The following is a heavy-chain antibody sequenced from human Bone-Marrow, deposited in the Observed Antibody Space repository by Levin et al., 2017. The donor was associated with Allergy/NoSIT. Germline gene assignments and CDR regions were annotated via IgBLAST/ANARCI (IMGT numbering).Heavy chain of an antibody. Sequence: HPGGSLRLSCAASGFSFRSYAMSWVRQAPGKGLEWVSLISYNGVETHDADSVKGRFTISRDNSKNSLYLQMNSLRVDDTAVYYCAKVSGSYFEDWGKGVLVTVSS. CDR1: GFSFRSYA. V-gene: IGHV3-23*01. D-gene: IGHD3-10*01. CDR2: ISYNGVET. J-gene: IGHJ4*02. CDR3: AKVSGSYFED.